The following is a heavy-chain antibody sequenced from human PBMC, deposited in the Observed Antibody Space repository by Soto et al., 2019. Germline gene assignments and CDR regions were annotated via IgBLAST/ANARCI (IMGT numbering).Heavy chain of an antibody. CDR3: ARDYGHNLFDP. CDR1: EGYMRSGGYS. V-gene: IGHV4-30-2*01. J-gene: IGHJ5*02. D-gene: IGHD4-17*01. Sequence: SETMSLTCAVSEGYMRSGGYSWSWIRQPPGKGLEWIGYIFHSGSTYYNPSLKSRVTISVDRSKNQFSLKLSSVTAADTAVYYCARDYGHNLFDPWGQGTLVTVSS. CDR2: IFHSGST.